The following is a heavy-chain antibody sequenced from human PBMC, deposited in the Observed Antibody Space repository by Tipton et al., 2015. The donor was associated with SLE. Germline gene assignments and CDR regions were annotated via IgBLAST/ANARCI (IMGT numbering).Heavy chain of an antibody. Sequence: TLSLTCTVSGGSISSYYWSWIRQPPGKGLEWIGYIYYSGSTNYNPSLKSRVTISVDTSKNQFSLKLSSVTAADTAVYYCARDRRPTGPRVYYYYYYMDVWGKGTTVTVSS. V-gene: IGHV4-59*01. D-gene: IGHD3-10*01. J-gene: IGHJ6*03. CDR3: ARDRRPTGPRVYYYYYYMDV. CDR1: GGSISSYY. CDR2: IYYSGST.